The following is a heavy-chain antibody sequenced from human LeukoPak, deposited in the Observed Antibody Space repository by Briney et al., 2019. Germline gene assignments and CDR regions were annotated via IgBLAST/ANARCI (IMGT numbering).Heavy chain of an antibody. D-gene: IGHD2-15*01. Sequence: GGTLRLSCAASGFIFSDYWMGWVRQAPRKGLEWVANMKLDGSEEYYLDSVKGRFIIYRDNANNSLSLQMNSLRTEDTAVYYCARDYCSGESCYDHWGQGTLVTVSS. CDR1: GFIFSDYW. CDR3: ARDYCSGESCYDH. V-gene: IGHV3-7*03. CDR2: MKLDGSEE. J-gene: IGHJ4*02.